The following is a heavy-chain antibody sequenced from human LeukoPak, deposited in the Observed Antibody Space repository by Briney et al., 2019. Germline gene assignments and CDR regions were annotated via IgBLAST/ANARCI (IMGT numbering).Heavy chain of an antibody. J-gene: IGHJ5*02. D-gene: IGHD3-10*01. V-gene: IGHV4-39*07. Sequence: SETLSLTCTVSGGSISSSSYYWGWIRQPPGKGLEWIGSIYYSGSTYYNPSLKSRVTISVDTSKNQFSLKVSSVTAADTAVYYCARDRLVREFDPWGQGTLVTVSS. CDR3: ARDRLVREFDP. CDR1: GGSISSSSYY. CDR2: IYYSGST.